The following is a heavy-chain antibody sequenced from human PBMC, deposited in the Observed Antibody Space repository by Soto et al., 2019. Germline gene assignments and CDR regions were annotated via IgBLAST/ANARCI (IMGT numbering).Heavy chain of an antibody. CDR2: IYSGGST. V-gene: IGHV3-66*04. D-gene: IGHD2-2*01. CDR1: GFTVSSNY. CDR3: ARHPKSSTSDYFDY. Sequence: ESGGGLVQPGGSLRLSCAASGFTVSSNYMSWVRQAPGKGLEWVSVIYSGGSTYYADSVKGRFTISRDNSKNTLYLQMNSLRAEDTAVYYCARHPKSSTSDYFDYWGQGTLVTVSS. J-gene: IGHJ4*02.